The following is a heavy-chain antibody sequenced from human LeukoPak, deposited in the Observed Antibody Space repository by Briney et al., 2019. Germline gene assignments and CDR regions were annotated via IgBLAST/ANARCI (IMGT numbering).Heavy chain of an antibody. CDR2: IYPSVDTT. J-gene: IGHJ4*02. D-gene: IGHD2-8*01. CDR1: GYTFTDYY. Sequence: ASVKVSCKTSGYTFTDYYIHLVRQAPGQGLEWIGIIYPSVDTTDSSQKFKGRVTVTRHTSTSTVYMELRTLRSEDTAIYYCIREYEGGYFDYWGQGTLVTVSS. V-gene: IGHV1-46*01. CDR3: IREYEGGYFDY.